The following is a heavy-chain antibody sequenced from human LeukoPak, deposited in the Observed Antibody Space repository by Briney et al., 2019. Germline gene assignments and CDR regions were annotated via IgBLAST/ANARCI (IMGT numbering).Heavy chain of an antibody. D-gene: IGHD3-16*01. Sequence: SVKLSCKASGATFSSYAISWVRQAPGQGLGWMGGIIPIFGTANYAQKFQGRVTITADESTSTAYMELSSLRSEDTAVYYCATFRVFGLGGGPFDYWGQGTLVTVSS. J-gene: IGHJ4*02. CDR1: GATFSSYA. CDR3: ATFRVFGLGGGPFDY. CDR2: IIPIFGTA. V-gene: IGHV1-69*13.